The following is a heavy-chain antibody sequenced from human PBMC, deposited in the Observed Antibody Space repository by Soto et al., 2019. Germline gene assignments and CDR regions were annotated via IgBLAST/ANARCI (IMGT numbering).Heavy chain of an antibody. CDR2: IKEDGSDK. Sequence: EVQLVQSGGGLVQPGGSLRLSCAASGFTFSHYGMSWLRQAPGKGLEWVANIKEDGSDKYYVDSVKGRFTISRDNARDSRYLQIDSRRDDDTAGYYCARDCFRGNSCRRRGFFDYWGQGLLVTFPS. CDR3: ARDCFRGNSCRRRGFFDY. V-gene: IGHV3-7*01. D-gene: IGHD2-15*01. J-gene: IGHJ4*02. CDR1: GFTFSHYG.